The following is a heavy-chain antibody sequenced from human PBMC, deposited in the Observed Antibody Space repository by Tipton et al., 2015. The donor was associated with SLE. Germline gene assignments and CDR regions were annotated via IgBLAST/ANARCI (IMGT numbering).Heavy chain of an antibody. Sequence: TLSLTCTVYGGSFSGYYWSWIRQPPGKGLEWIGEINHSGATNYNPSLKSRVTISVDTSRNQFSLKVNSVTAADTAVYHCASSQYCSDSSCYSFDYWGQGTLVTVSS. D-gene: IGHD2-2*02. V-gene: IGHV4-34*01. J-gene: IGHJ4*02. CDR1: GGSFSGYY. CDR3: ASSQYCSDSSCYSFDY. CDR2: INHSGAT.